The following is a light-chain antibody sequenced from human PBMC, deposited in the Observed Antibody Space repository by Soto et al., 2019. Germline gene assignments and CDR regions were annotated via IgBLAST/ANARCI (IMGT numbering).Light chain of an antibody. J-gene: IGLJ2*01. CDR2: DVN. V-gene: IGLV2-14*01. CDR1: SSDVGGYNY. CDR3: SSYTSSNNFVV. Sequence: QSALTQPASVSGSPGQSITISCTGTSSDVGGYNYVSWYQQDPGKAPKLMIYDVNNRPSGVSNRFSGSKSGNMASLTISGLQAEDEAYYYCSSYTSSNNFVVFGGGTKLTVL.